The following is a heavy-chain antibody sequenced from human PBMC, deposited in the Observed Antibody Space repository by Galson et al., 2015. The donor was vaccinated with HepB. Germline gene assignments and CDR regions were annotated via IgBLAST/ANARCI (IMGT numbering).Heavy chain of an antibody. CDR2: ISTYNGDT. J-gene: IGHJ3*01. Sequence: SVKVSCKASGYSFTTYGITWVRQAPGQGLEWLGCISTYNGDTKHTQKVQGRVTMTTDASTSTAYMELRSLRSDDTAVYYCVKGEMQQVLDDACDVWGHGTKVTVAS. V-gene: IGHV1-18*01. CDR1: GYSFTTYG. D-gene: IGHD5-24*01. CDR3: VKGEMQQVLDDACDV.